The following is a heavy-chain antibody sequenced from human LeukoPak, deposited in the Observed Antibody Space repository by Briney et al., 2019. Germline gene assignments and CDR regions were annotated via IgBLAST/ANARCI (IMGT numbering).Heavy chain of an antibody. CDR1: GYTFTSYG. CDR2: ISAYNGNT. CDR3: ARVGRYQPGYYYYYMDV. J-gene: IGHJ6*03. Sequence: ASVKVSCKASGYTFTSYGISWVRQAPGQGLEWMGWISAYNGNTNYAQKLQGRVTMTTDTSTSTAYMELRSLRSDDTAVYYCARVGRYQPGYYYYYMDVWGKGTTVTVSS. D-gene: IGHD2-2*01. V-gene: IGHV1-18*01.